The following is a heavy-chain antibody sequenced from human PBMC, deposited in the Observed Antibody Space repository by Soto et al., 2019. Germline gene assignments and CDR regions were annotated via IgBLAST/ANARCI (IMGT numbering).Heavy chain of an antibody. V-gene: IGHV3-21*01. CDR3: ARVGCGGDCYSGAFDI. D-gene: IGHD2-21*02. CDR2: LSSSSSNI. J-gene: IGHJ3*02. Sequence: EVQLVESGGGLVKPGGSLRLSCAASGFTFSNYGMNWVRQAPGKGLEWVSSLSSSSSNIYYADSLKGRFIISRDNAKNPLYQQMNSLRAEDTAVYYCARVGCGGDCYSGAFDIWGQGTIVTVSS. CDR1: GFTFSNYG.